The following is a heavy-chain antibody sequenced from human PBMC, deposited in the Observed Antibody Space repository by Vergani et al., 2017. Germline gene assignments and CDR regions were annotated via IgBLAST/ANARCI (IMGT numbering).Heavy chain of an antibody. D-gene: IGHD3-10*01. CDR1: RFTFDDYA. CDR3: AKQYFVSGNYLFDY. J-gene: IGHJ4*02. Sequence: EVQLVESGGGLVQPGRSLRLSCAASRFTFDDYAMHWVRQAPGKGLEWVSGISGSGVSAYYTDSVKGRFTISRDNSKNMLFLQMNNLRTEDTAIYYCAKQYFVSGNYLFDYWGQGTLVTVSS. V-gene: IGHV3-23*04. CDR2: ISGSGVSA.